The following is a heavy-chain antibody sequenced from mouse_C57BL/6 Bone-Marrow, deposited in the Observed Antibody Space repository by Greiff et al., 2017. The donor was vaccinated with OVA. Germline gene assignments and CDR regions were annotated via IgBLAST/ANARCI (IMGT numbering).Heavy chain of an antibody. V-gene: IGHV1-55*01. J-gene: IGHJ1*03. D-gene: IGHD1-1*01. CDR3: ARRYSGSSWYFDF. Sequence: QVQLQQPGAELVKPGASVKMSCKASGYTFTSYWITWVKQRPGQGLEWIGDIYPGSGSTNYNEKFKSKATLTVDKSSSTAYMQLSSLTSEDSSVYYCARRYSGSSWYFDFWGTGTTVTLSS. CDR1: GYTFTSYW. CDR2: IYPGSGST.